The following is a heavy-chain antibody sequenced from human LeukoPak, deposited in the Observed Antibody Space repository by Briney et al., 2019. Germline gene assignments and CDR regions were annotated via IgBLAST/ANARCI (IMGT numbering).Heavy chain of an antibody. J-gene: IGHJ5*02. D-gene: IGHD3-9*01. V-gene: IGHV4-4*07. CDR3: ARSSTDILTGYPGIFWFDP. CDR2: IYTSGST. CDR1: GGSISSYY. Sequence: SETLSLTCTVSGGSISSYYWSWIRQPAGKGLEWIGRIYTSGSTNYNPSLKSRVNISLDTSKNQFSLKLSSVTAADTAVYYCARSSTDILTGYPGIFWFDPWGQGTLVTVSS.